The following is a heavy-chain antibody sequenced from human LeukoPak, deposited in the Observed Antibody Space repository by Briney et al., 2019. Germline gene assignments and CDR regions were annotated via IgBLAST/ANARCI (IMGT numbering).Heavy chain of an antibody. Sequence: PGGSLRLSCAASGFTFSSYAMHWVRQAPGKGLEWVAIISYDGSNKYYADSVKGRFTISRDNSKNTLYLQMNSLRAEDTAVYYCARDRDRGTPHWGQGTLVTVSS. CDR2: ISYDGSNK. V-gene: IGHV3-30*04. CDR3: ARDRDRGTPH. D-gene: IGHD3-16*01. CDR1: GFTFSSYA. J-gene: IGHJ4*02.